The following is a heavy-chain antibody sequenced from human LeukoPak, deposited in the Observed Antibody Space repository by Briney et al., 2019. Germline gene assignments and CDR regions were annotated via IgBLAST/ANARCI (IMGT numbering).Heavy chain of an antibody. J-gene: IGHJ5*02. V-gene: IGHV4-31*03. CDR3: AREVAGVYYGSGCYGWFDP. CDR2: IYYSGST. CDR1: GGSISSGGYY. Sequence: SQTLSLTCTVSGGSISSGGYYWSWIGQHPGKGLEWIGYIYYSGSTYYNPPLKSRVTISVDTSKNQFSLKLSSVTAADTAVYYCAREVAGVYYGSGCYGWFDPWGQGTLVTVSS. D-gene: IGHD3-10*01.